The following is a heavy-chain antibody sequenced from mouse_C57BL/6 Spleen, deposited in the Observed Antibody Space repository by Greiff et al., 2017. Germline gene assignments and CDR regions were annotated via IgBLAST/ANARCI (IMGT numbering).Heavy chain of an antibody. J-gene: IGHJ2*01. CDR1: GYTFTSYW. Sequence: QVQLQQPGAELVKPGASVKMSCKASGYTFTSYWITWVKQRPGQGLEWIGDIYPGSGSTNYNEKFKSKATLTVDKSSSTAYMQLSSLTSEDSAVYYCARQNYYGSRPVSYFDYWGQGTTLTVSS. V-gene: IGHV1-55*01. CDR3: ARQNYYGSRPVSYFDY. CDR2: IYPGSGST. D-gene: IGHD1-1*01.